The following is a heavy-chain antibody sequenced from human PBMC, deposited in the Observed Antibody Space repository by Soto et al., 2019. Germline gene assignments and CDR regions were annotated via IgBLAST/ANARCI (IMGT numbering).Heavy chain of an antibody. D-gene: IGHD1-7*01. CDR2: INPNSGGT. J-gene: IGHJ3*02. V-gene: IGHV1-2*04. Sequence: ASVKVSCKASGYTFTGYYMHWVRQAPGQGLEWMGWINPNSGGTNYAQKFQGWVTMTRDTSISTAYMELSRLRSDDTAVYYCARDLASYNWNYRFDFDIWGQGTMVTV. CDR3: ARDLASYNWNYRFDFDI. CDR1: GYTFTGYY.